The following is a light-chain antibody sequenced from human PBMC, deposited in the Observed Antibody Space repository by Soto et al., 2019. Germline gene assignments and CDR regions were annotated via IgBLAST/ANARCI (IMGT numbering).Light chain of an antibody. V-gene: IGLV2-23*01. CDR1: SSDVGSYNL. Sequence: QSVLTQPASVSGSPGQSITISCTGTSSDVGSYNLVSWYQQHPGKAPKLMIYEGNQRPSGISNRFSGSKSSNTASLTISGLQAEDEADYYCCSYAGSPYVFGTGTKVTVL. CDR2: EGN. J-gene: IGLJ1*01. CDR3: CSYAGSPYV.